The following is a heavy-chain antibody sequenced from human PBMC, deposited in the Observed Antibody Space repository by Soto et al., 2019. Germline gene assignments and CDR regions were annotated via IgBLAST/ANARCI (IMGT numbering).Heavy chain of an antibody. J-gene: IGHJ6*03. Sequence: GGSLRLSCAASGFTFSSYWMSWVRQAPGKGLEWVANIKQDGSEKYYVDSVKGRFTISRDNAKNSLYLQMNSLRAEDTAVYYCARDPRSIAARPLAYYYYYMDVWGKGTTVTVSS. CDR2: IKQDGSEK. V-gene: IGHV3-7*01. CDR3: ARDPRSIAARPLAYYYYYMDV. D-gene: IGHD6-6*01. CDR1: GFTFSSYW.